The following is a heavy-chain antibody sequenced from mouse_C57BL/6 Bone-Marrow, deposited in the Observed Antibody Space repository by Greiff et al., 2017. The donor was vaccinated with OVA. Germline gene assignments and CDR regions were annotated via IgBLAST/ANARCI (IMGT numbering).Heavy chain of an antibody. Sequence: EVQVVESGGGLVQPGGSMKLSCAASGFTFSDAWMDWVRQSPEKGLEWVAEIRNKANNHATYYAESVKGRFTISRDDSKSSVYLQMNSLRAEDTGIYDCTRHNYGSSHWYFDVWGTGTTVTVSS. V-gene: IGHV6-6*01. CDR3: TRHNYGSSHWYFDV. D-gene: IGHD1-1*01. CDR1: GFTFSDAW. CDR2: IRNKANNHAT. J-gene: IGHJ1*03.